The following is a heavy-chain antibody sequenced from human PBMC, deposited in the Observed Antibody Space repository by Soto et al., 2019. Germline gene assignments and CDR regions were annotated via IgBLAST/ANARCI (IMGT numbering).Heavy chain of an antibody. Sequence: EVQLVESGGGLVQPGGSLRLSCVVSGFTFSSYSLRWVHQTAGKGLEWISYISNRDNSISYSPSVQGRFTVSSDDAEHTLSLRLTSLTAEGTAVYNCVRHSPSAFDYWGQGTRVSVSS. CDR3: VRHSPSAFDY. CDR1: GFTFSSYS. CDR2: ISNRDNSI. D-gene: IGHD2-21*01. V-gene: IGHV3-48*01. J-gene: IGHJ4*02.